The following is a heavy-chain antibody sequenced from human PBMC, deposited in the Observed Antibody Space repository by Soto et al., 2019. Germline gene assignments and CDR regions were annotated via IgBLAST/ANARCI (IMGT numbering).Heavy chain of an antibody. V-gene: IGHV4-39*07. CDR3: ARAQMHYPKQQLVHNWFDP. CDR2: IYYSGST. J-gene: IGHJ5*02. CDR1: GGSISSSSYY. Sequence: PSETLSLTCTVSGGSISSSSYYWGWIRQPPGKGLEWIGSIYYSGSTNYNPSLKSRVTISVDTSKNQFSLKLSSVTAADTAVYYCARAQMHYPKQQLVHNWFDPWGQGTLVTVSS. D-gene: IGHD6-13*01.